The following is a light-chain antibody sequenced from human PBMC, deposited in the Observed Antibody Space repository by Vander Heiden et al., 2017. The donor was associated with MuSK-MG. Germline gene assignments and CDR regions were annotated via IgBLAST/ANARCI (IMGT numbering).Light chain of an antibody. CDR2: KAS. V-gene: IGKV1-5*03. Sequence: RVTITCRASESVSVWVAWYQERPGKAPKFLISKASTLEDGVPSRFSGSGSGTEFTLTISSLQPEDFATYYCQQYSYTSALTFGGGTKVEF. CDR3: QQYSYTSALT. J-gene: IGKJ4*01. CDR1: ESVSVW.